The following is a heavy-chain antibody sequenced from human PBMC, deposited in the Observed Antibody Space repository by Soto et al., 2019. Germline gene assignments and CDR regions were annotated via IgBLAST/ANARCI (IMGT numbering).Heavy chain of an antibody. D-gene: IGHD6-6*01. J-gene: IGHJ5*02. CDR2: IYHSGST. CDR3: ARRHRTIIAARNNSFDP. V-gene: IGHV4-4*02. CDR1: GGSISSSNW. Sequence: QVQLQESGPGLVKPSGTLSLTCAVSGGSISSSNWWSWVRQPPGKGLEWIGEIYHSGSTNYNQSLKRRVTISVDKSKNQFSLKLSSVTAADTAVYYCARRHRTIIAARNNSFDPWGQGTMVTVSS.